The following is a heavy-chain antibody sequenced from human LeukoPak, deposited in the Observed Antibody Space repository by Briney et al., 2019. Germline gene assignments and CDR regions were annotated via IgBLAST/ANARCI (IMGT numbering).Heavy chain of an antibody. Sequence: GGSLRLSCAASGFTFSSYSMNWVRQAPGKGLEWVSSISSSSSYIYYADSVKGRFTISRDNAKNSLYLQMNSLRAEDTAVYYCARGEGPRRQTFDIWGQGTMVTVSS. CDR2: ISSSSSYI. V-gene: IGHV3-21*01. CDR1: GFTFSSYS. J-gene: IGHJ3*02. CDR3: ARGEGPRRQTFDI.